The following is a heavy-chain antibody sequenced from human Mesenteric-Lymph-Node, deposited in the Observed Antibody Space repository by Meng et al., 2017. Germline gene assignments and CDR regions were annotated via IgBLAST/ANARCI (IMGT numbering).Heavy chain of an antibody. D-gene: IGHD6-13*01. J-gene: IGHJ4*02. CDR3: AREDIAAGSNDY. V-gene: IGHV1-46*01. CDR2: INPGGGST. Sequence: ASVKVSCKASGYTFTSYYIHWFRQAPGQGLEWMGIINPGGGSTNYAQKFQGRVTMTRDTSISTAYMELSRLRSDDTAVYYCAREDIAAGSNDYWGQGTLVTVSS. CDR1: GYTFTSYY.